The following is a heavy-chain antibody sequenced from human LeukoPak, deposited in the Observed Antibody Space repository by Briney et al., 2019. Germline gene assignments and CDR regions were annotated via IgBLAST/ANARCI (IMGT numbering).Heavy chain of an antibody. V-gene: IGHV4-59*01. J-gene: IGHJ3*02. Sequence: SETLSLTCTVSGGSISSYYWSWIRQPPGKGLEWIGYIYYSGSTNYNPSLKSRVTISVDTSKNQFPLKLSSVTAADTAVYYCARGPLGDAFDIWGQGTMVTVSS. CDR1: GGSISSYY. CDR2: IYYSGST. CDR3: ARGPLGDAFDI.